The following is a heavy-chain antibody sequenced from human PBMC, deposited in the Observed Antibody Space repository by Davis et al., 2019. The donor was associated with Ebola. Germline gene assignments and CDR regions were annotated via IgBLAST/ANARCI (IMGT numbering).Heavy chain of an antibody. CDR2: IKEDGSEK. V-gene: IGHV3-7*01. J-gene: IGHJ4*02. CDR1: GLIFNNYW. CDR3: ARGPSTGNSFSY. Sequence: GGSLRLSCAASGLIFNNYWMSWIRQAPGKGPEWVAIIKEDGSEKYYVDSVEGRFTISRDNAKNSLYRQMNSLRAEDTAVYYCARGPSTGNSFSYWGQGTLVTVSS. D-gene: IGHD6-13*01.